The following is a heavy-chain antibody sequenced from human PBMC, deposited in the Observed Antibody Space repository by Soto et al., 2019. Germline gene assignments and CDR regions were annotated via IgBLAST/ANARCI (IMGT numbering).Heavy chain of an antibody. V-gene: IGHV3-30*18. CDR3: AKDLGWYAYYYYGMDV. CDR2: ISYDGSNT. D-gene: IGHD6-19*01. J-gene: IGHJ6*02. Sequence: GGSLRLSCAATGFTFSSEGMHWGRQAPGQGLEWEAVISYDGSNTYYADSVKCRFTISRDNSKNTLYLQMNSLRAEDTAVYYCAKDLGWYAYYYYGMDVWGQGTTVTVSS. CDR1: GFTFSSEG.